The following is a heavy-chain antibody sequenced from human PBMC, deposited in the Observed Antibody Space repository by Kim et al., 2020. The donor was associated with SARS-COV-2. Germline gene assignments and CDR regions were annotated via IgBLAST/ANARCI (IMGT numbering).Heavy chain of an antibody. CDR3: ARDRYSGIYYGPMDH. D-gene: IGHD1-26*01. V-gene: IGHV3-30-3*01. J-gene: IGHJ4*02. Sequence: GGSLRLSCAVSGFTLSNYAIHWVRQAPGKGLEWVAVISYDGSNRDYADSVKGRFTISRDNFKNTLYLQMNSLRPEDTAVYYCARDRYSGIYYGPMDHWGQGTLVSVSS. CDR1: GFTLSNYA. CDR2: ISYDGSNR.